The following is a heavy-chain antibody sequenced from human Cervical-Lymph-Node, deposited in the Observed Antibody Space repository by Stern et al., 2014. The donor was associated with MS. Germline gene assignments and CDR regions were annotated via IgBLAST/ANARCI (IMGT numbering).Heavy chain of an antibody. CDR3: ARGRDYFGH. Sequence: EVQLVESGGGLAQPGGSLRLSCAASGLSFSDYWMSWVRQAPGKGLEWVAYIKQDGSEKYYLDSVKGRFTISRDNTKNSLSLQMNSLRAEDTAFYYCARGRDYFGHWGQGTLVTVSS. CDR2: IKQDGSEK. CDR1: GLSFSDYW. J-gene: IGHJ4*02. V-gene: IGHV3-7*01.